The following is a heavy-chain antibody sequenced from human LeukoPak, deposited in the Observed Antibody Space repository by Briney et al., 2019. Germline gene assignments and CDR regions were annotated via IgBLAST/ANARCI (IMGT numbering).Heavy chain of an antibody. V-gene: IGHV3-9*01. D-gene: IGHD2-2*02. CDR2: ISWNSGSI. J-gene: IGHJ4*02. CDR1: GFTFDDYA. Sequence: GGSLRLSCAASGFTFDDYAMHWVRQAPGKGLEWVSGISWNSGSIGYADSVKGRFTISRDNAKNSLYLQMNSLRAEDTAVYYCARALGFGYCSSTSCYIPPYWGQGTLVTVSS. CDR3: ARALGFGYCSSTSCYIPPY.